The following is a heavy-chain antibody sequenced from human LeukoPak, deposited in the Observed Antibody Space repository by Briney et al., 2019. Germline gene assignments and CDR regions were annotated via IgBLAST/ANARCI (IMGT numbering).Heavy chain of an antibody. V-gene: IGHV3-30*04. J-gene: IGHJ4*02. D-gene: IGHD6-19*01. CDR1: GFTFSSYA. Sequence: GGSQRLSCAASGFTFSSYAMHWVRQAPGKGLEWVAVISYDGSNKYYADSVKGRFTISRDNSKNTLYLQMSSLRAEDTAVYYCARDPTYSSALYYFDYWGQGTLVTVSS. CDR3: ARDPTYSSALYYFDY. CDR2: ISYDGSNK.